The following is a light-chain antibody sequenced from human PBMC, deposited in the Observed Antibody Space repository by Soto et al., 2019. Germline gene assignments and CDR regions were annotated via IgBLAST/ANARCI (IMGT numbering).Light chain of an antibody. Sequence: EIVLTQSPATLSLSPGERATLSCRASQSVGSYLAWYQHKPGQPPRLLIYDASIRATCIPARFSGSGSGTDFTLTISSLEPEDFAVYYCQQRSNWPPTWTFGQGTKGEIK. CDR2: DAS. CDR1: QSVGSY. CDR3: QQRSNWPPTWT. J-gene: IGKJ1*01. V-gene: IGKV3-11*01.